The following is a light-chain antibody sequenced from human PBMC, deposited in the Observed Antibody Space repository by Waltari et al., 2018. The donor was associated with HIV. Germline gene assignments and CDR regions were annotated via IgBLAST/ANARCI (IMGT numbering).Light chain of an antibody. CDR3: ASYTSSSTLE. Sequence: QSALTQPASVSGYPGQSITISCTGTSSSVGYYNYVSWYQQHPGKAPKLMIYEVSDRPSGVSNRFSGSKSGNTASLTISGLQAEDEADYFCASYTSSSTLEFGGGTKLTVL. CDR1: SSSVGYYNY. J-gene: IGLJ3*02. CDR2: EVS. V-gene: IGLV2-14*01.